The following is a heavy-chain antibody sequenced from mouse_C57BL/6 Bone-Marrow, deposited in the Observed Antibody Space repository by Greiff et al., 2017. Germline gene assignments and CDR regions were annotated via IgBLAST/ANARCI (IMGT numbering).Heavy chain of an antibody. CDR3: ARYPYYYGSGYCYAMDY. J-gene: IGHJ4*01. CDR2: IDPRSGNT. V-gene: IGHV1-81*01. CDR1: GYTFTSYG. Sequence: QVQLQQSGAELARPGASVKLSCKASGYTFTSYGISWVKQRTGQGLEWIGEIDPRSGNTYYNEKFKGKATLTADKSSSTAYMELRSLTSEDSAVYFCARYPYYYGSGYCYAMDYWGQGTSVTVSS. D-gene: IGHD1-1*01.